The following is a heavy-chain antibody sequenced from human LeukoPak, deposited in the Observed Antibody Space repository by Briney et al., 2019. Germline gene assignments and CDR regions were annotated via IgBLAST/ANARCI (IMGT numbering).Heavy chain of an antibody. D-gene: IGHD4/OR15-4a*01. V-gene: IGHV4-30-2*01. CDR2: IYHSGST. CDR1: GGSISSGGYY. CDR3: ARWTTRGLGYFDY. Sequence: PSETLSLTCTVSGGSISSGGYYWSWIRQPPGKGLEWIGYIYHSGSTYYNPSLKSRVTISVDRSKNQFSLKLSSVTAADTAVYYCARWTTRGLGYFDYWGQGTLVTVSS. J-gene: IGHJ4*02.